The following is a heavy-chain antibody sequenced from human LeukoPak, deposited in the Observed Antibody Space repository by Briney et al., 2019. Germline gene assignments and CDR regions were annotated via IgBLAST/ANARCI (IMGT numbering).Heavy chain of an antibody. CDR1: GYTFTSYG. CDR2: ISAYNGNT. J-gene: IGHJ4*02. V-gene: IGHV1-18*01. CDR3: ARDTGSYGPECFDY. D-gene: IGHD5-18*01. Sequence: GASVKVSCKASGYTFTSYGISWVRQAPGQGLEWMGWISAYNGNTNYAQKLRGRVTMTTDTSTSTAYMELRSLRSGDTAVYYCARDTGSYGPECFDYWGQGTLVTVSS.